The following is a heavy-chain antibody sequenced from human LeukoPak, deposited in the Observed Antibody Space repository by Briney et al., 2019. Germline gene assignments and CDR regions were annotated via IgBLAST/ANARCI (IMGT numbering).Heavy chain of an antibody. CDR1: GGSISSHY. Sequence: SETLSLTCTISGGSISSHYWSWIRQPPGKGLDWIGYIYSSGSTNYNPSLKSRVTISVDTSKNQFSLKLSSVTAADTAVYYCARQAGSDYYDSSGYYEAYFDYWGQGTLVTVSS. J-gene: IGHJ4*02. CDR2: IYSSGST. CDR3: ARQAGSDYYDSSGYYEAYFDY. V-gene: IGHV4-59*08. D-gene: IGHD3-22*01.